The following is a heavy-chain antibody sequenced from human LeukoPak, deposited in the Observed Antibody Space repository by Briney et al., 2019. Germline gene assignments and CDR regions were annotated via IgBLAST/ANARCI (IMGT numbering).Heavy chain of an antibody. Sequence: PSETLSLTCTVSGGSISSGGYYWSWIRQHPGKGLEWIGYTYYSGSTYYNPSLKSRVTISVDTSKNQFSLKLSSVTAADTAVYYCARDACSSTSCSFDYWGQGTLVTVSS. V-gene: IGHV4-31*03. J-gene: IGHJ4*02. D-gene: IGHD2-2*01. CDR2: TYYSGST. CDR3: ARDACSSTSCSFDY. CDR1: GGSISSGGYY.